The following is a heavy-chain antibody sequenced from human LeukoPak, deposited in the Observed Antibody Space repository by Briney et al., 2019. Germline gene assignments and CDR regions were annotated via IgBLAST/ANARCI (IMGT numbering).Heavy chain of an antibody. V-gene: IGHV3-30*03. D-gene: IGHD6-13*01. J-gene: IGHJ4*02. Sequence: PGGSLRLSCAASGFTFSSYSMNWVRQAPGKGLEWVAVISYDGSNKYYADSVKGRFTISRDNSKNTLYLQMNSLRAEDTAVYYCARDTGSSSWYHLDYWGQGTLVTVSS. CDR3: ARDTGSSSWYHLDY. CDR1: GFTFSSYS. CDR2: ISYDGSNK.